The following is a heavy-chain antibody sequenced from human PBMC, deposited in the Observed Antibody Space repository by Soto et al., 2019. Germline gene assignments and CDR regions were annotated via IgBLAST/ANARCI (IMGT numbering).Heavy chain of an antibody. CDR2: ISGSGGST. V-gene: IGHV3-23*01. J-gene: IGHJ6*03. CDR1: GFTLSSYA. D-gene: IGHD2-2*01. CDR3: AKGYCSSSSCYYFYYLAV. Sequence: GGSLRLWCGASGFTLSSYAMSGVRQAPGKGLEWVSIISGSGGSTYYADSVKGRFTISRDNSKNTLYLQMNSLRAEDTAVYYCAKGYCSSSSCYYFYYLAVWGKGTTVTVSS.